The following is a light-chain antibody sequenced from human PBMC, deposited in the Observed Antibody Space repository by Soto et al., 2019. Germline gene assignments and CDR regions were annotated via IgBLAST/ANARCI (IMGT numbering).Light chain of an antibody. Sequence: DIVMTQSPDSLPVSLGERATINCKSSRSVFYSSKNKNYLAWYQQKPGQPPKLIIYWASSRQSGVPARFSGSGSGTDFTLTISSLQAEDVAVYYCQQYYGIPYTFGQGTKLEIK. V-gene: IGKV4-1*01. CDR2: WAS. CDR3: QQYYGIPYT. CDR1: RSVFYSSKNKNY. J-gene: IGKJ2*01.